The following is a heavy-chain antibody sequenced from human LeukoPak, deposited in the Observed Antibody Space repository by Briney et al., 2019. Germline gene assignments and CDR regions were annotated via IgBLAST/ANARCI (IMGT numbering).Heavy chain of an antibody. CDR3: ARLGGATSPFGY. V-gene: IGHV4-59*08. CDR1: GGSISSYY. D-gene: IGHD1-26*01. J-gene: IGHJ4*02. Sequence: SSETLSLTCTVSGGSISSYYWSWIRQPPGKGLEWIGYIYYTGNTNYNPSLKSRVTISVDTSKKQFSLNLSSVTAADTAIYYCARLGGATSPFGYWGQGTLVTVSS. CDR2: IYYTGNT.